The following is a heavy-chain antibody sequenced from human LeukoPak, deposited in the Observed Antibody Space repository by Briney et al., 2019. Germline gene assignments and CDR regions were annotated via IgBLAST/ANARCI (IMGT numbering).Heavy chain of an antibody. CDR2: VNPNSGGT. Sequence: ASVKVSCKASGYTFTGYYMHWARQAPGQGLEWMGWVNPNSGGTNYAQKFQGRVTMTRDTSISTAYMELSRLRSDDTAVYYCARELAVGATDYWGQGTLVTVSS. CDR1: GYTFTGYY. CDR3: ARELAVGATDY. J-gene: IGHJ4*02. V-gene: IGHV1-2*02. D-gene: IGHD1-26*01.